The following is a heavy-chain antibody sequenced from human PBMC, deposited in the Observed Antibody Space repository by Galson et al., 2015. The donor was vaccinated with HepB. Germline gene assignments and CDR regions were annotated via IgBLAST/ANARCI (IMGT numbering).Heavy chain of an antibody. Sequence: SLRLSCAASGFTFSSYGMHWVRQAPGKGLEWVAVISYDGSNKYYADSVKGRFTISRDNSKNTLYLQMNSLRAEDTAVYYCAKEERVWFGYYYGMDVWGRGTTVTVSS. J-gene: IGHJ6*02. D-gene: IGHD3-10*01. CDR3: AKEERVWFGYYYGMDV. V-gene: IGHV3-30*18. CDR1: GFTFSSYG. CDR2: ISYDGSNK.